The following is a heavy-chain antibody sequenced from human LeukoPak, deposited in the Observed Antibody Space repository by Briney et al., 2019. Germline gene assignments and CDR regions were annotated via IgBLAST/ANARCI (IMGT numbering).Heavy chain of an antibody. D-gene: IGHD3-3*01. Sequence: GRSLRLSCAASGFTFSSYAMHWVRQAPGKGLEWVAVISYDGSNKYYADSAKGRFTISRDNSKNTLYLQMNSLRAEDTAVYYCAREGYFWSGLRGASGYYYYMDVWGKGTTVTVSS. J-gene: IGHJ6*03. CDR1: GFTFSSYA. V-gene: IGHV3-30-3*01. CDR3: AREGYFWSGLRGASGYYYYMDV. CDR2: ISYDGSNK.